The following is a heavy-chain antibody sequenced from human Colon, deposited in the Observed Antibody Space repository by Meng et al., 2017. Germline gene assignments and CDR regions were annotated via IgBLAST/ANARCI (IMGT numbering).Heavy chain of an antibody. CDR3: ARKASGYSYSTN. V-gene: IGHV7-4-1*02. CDR1: GYSFTTFG. Sequence: VQCVQSGCELRQPGASVKVSCKASGYSFTTFGINWVRQAPGQGLEWLGWINTNTQEPTYAQGFTGRYAFSLDTSVSTAYLQISSLESEDTAVYYCARKASGYSYSTNWGQGTLVTVSS. CDR2: INTNTQEP. J-gene: IGHJ4*02. D-gene: IGHD3-22*01.